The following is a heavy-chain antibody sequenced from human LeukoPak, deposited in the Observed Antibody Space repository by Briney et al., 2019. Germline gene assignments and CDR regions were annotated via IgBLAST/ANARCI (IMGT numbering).Heavy chain of an antibody. Sequence: GASVKVSCKASGYTFTSYGISWVRQAPGQGLEWMGWINPNSGGTNYAQKFQGRVTMTRDTSISTAYMELSRLRSDDTAVYYCATGAYYDFWSGPPDWLDVWGQGTTVTVSS. CDR3: ATGAYYDFWSGPPDWLDV. CDR1: GYTFTSYG. D-gene: IGHD3-3*01. J-gene: IGHJ6*02. CDR2: INPNSGGT. V-gene: IGHV1-2*02.